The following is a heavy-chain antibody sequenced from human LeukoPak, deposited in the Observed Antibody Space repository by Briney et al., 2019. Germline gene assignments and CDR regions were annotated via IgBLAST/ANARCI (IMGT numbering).Heavy chain of an antibody. V-gene: IGHV4-39*01. CDR2: IYYSGST. D-gene: IGHD6-19*01. J-gene: IGHJ4*02. CDR1: GGSISSSSYY. Sequence: SETLSLTCTVSGGSISSSSYYWGWIRQPPGKGLEWIGSIYYSGSTYYNPSLKSRVTISVDTSKNQFSLKLSSVTAADTAVYYCASQPRIAVAAVHPFDYWGQGTLVTVSS. CDR3: ASQPRIAVAAVHPFDY.